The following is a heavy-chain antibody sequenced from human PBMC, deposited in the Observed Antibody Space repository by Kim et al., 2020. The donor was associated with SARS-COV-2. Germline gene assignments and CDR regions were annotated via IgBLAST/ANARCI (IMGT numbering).Heavy chain of an antibody. Sequence: AQKFQGRVTITADESTSTAYMELSSLRSEDTAVYYCASSIVGATYNWFDPWGQGTLVTVSS. D-gene: IGHD1-26*01. J-gene: IGHJ5*02. CDR3: ASSIVGATYNWFDP. V-gene: IGHV1-69*01.